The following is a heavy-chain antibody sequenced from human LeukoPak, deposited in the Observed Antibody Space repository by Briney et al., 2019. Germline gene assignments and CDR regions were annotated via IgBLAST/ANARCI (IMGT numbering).Heavy chain of an antibody. J-gene: IGHJ4*02. D-gene: IGHD6-13*01. CDR1: GFTFSSYG. V-gene: IGHV3-33*01. Sequence: GRSLRLSCAASGFTFSSYGMHWVRQAPGKGLEWVAVICYDGSNKYYADSVKGRFTISRDNSKNTLYLQMNSLRAEDTAVYYCARDSAGYSSSGEDWIFAYWGQGTLVTVSS. CDR3: ARDSAGYSSSGEDWIFAY. CDR2: ICYDGSNK.